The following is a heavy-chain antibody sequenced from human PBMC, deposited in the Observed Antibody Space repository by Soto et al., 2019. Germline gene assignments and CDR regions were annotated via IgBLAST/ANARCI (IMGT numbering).Heavy chain of an antibody. CDR1: GYTFTRYG. D-gene: IGHD3-3*01. J-gene: IGHJ4*02. CDR2: ISAYNGNT. Sequence: ASVKVSCKASGYTFTRYGISWVRQAPGQGLEWMGWISAYNGNTNYAQKLQGRVTMTTDTSTSTAYMELRSLRSDDTAVYYCARDGITIFEKGFDYWGQGTLVTVSS. CDR3: ARDGITIFEKGFDY. V-gene: IGHV1-18*01.